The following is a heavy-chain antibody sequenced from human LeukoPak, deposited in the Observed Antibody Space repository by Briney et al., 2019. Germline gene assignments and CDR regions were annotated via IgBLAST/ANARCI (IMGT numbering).Heavy chain of an antibody. CDR1: GGSISSSGYY. CDR2: IYYSGST. D-gene: IGHD6-13*01. J-gene: IGHJ5*02. Sequence: SETLSLTCTVSGGSISSSGYYWGWIRQPPGKGLEWIGSIYYSGSTYYNPSLKSRVTISVDTSKNQFSLKLSSVTAADTAVYYCARSTTVTRWGQQPPTYVDNWFDPWGKGTLVTVSS. V-gene: IGHV4-39*01. CDR3: ARSTTVTRWGQQPPTYVDNWFDP.